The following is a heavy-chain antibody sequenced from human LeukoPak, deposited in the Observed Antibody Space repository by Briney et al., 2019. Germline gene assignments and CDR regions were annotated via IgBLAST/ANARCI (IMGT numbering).Heavy chain of an antibody. D-gene: IGHD1-26*01. J-gene: IGHJ4*02. CDR2: INEDRSIT. CDR3: GRDLGGRSGY. V-gene: IGHV3-74*01. CDR1: GFTFRTYW. Sequence: GGSLRLSCAVSGFTFRTYWMHWVRQVPGEGLVWVSRINEDRSITNYADSVKGRFSISRDNAKNTLYLQMNSLRAEDTAVYYCGRDLGGRSGYWGQGTLVTVSS.